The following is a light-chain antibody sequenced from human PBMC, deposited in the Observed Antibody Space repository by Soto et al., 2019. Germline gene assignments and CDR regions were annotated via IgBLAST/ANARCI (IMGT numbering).Light chain of an antibody. CDR2: GAS. CDR1: QSVSSSY. CDR3: QQYGSLFT. J-gene: IGKJ3*01. V-gene: IGKV3-20*01. Sequence: EIVLKQSPGTLSLSPGERATLSCRASQSVSSSYLAWYQQKPGQAPRLLIYGASSRATGIPDRFSGSGSGTDFTLTISRLEPEDFAVYYCQQYGSLFTFGPGTKVDIK.